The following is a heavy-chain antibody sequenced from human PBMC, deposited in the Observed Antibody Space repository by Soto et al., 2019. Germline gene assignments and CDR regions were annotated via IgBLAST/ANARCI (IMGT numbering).Heavy chain of an antibody. D-gene: IGHD3-22*01. V-gene: IGHV1-8*01. CDR2: MNSNSGNT. Sequence: QVQLVQSGAEVKKPGASVKVSCKASGYTFTSYDINWVRQATGQGLEWMGWMNSNSGNTGYAQKFHVRVTMTRNTSISTAYMELSSLRSEDTAVYYCAGGFVDYYDSSGDYTGGVYHWGQGTLVPGSS. CDR3: AGGFVDYYDSSGDYTGGVYH. J-gene: IGHJ5*02. CDR1: GYTFTSYD.